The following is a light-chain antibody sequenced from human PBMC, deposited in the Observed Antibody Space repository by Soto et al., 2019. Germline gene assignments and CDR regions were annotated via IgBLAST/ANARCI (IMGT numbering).Light chain of an antibody. J-gene: IGKJ1*01. V-gene: IGKV1-5*03. Sequence: DIQMTQSPSTLSASVGDRVTITCRASQSISSWLAWYQQKPGKAPKLLIYKASSLESGVPSRFSGSGSGTEFTLTISSLQPDDFATYYCQQYNSSSPFGQGTKVEIK. CDR1: QSISSW. CDR2: KAS. CDR3: QQYNSSSP.